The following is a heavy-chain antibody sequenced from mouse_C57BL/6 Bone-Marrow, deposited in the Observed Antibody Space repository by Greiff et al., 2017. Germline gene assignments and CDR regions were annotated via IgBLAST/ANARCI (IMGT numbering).Heavy chain of an antibody. CDR1: GYTFTSYG. V-gene: IGHV1-81*01. CDR2: LYPRSGNT. J-gene: IGHJ3*01. CDR3: ARSGLRQTAWFAY. D-gene: IGHD2-2*01. Sequence: VQLQQSGAELARPGASVKLSCKASGYTFTSYGISWVKQRTGQGLEWIGELYPRSGNTYYNEKFKGKATLTADKSSSTAYMQLSSLTSEDSAVYYCARSGLRQTAWFAYWGQGTLVTVSA.